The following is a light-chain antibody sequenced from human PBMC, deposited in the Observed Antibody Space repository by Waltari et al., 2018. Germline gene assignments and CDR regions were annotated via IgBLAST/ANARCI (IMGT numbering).Light chain of an antibody. J-gene: IGKJ4*01. V-gene: IGKV1-9*01. CDR1: QVISSH. Sequence: DIQLTQSPSFLSASVGDRVTITCRASQVISSHLAWYQQEPGKAPKLLIYAASTLQTGVPSRFSGSGSGTEFTLRISSLQPEDFGSYYCQQLHAYPLSFGGGTKVRS. CDR3: QQLHAYPLS. CDR2: AAS.